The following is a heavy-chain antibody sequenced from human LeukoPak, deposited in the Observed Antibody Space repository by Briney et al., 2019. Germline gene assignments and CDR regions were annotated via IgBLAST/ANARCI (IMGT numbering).Heavy chain of an antibody. D-gene: IGHD3-22*01. CDR3: AKALYYYDSSGYLH. Sequence: GGSLRLSCAASGFTFSSYAMSWVRQAPGKGLEWVSAISGSGGSTHYADSVKGRFTISRDNSKNTLYLQMNSLRAEDTAVYYCAKALYYYDSSGYLHWGQGTLVTVSS. CDR2: ISGSGGST. CDR1: GFTFSSYA. V-gene: IGHV3-23*01. J-gene: IGHJ4*02.